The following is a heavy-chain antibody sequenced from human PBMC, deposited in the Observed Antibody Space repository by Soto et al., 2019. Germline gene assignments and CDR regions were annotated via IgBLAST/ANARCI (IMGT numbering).Heavy chain of an antibody. CDR2: IYYSGST. CDR3: ASAHFDWLLWATNWFDP. CDR1: GGSISSSIYY. J-gene: IGHJ5*02. D-gene: IGHD3-9*01. Sequence: SETLSLTCTVSGGSISSSIYYWGWIRQPPGKGLEWIGSIYYSGSTYYNPSLKSRVTISVDTSKNQFSLKLSSVTAADTAVYYCASAHFDWLLWATNWFDPWGQGTLVTVSS. V-gene: IGHV4-39*01.